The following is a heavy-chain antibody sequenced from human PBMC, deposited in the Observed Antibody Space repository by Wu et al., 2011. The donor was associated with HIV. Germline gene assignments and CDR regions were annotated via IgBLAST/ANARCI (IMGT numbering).Heavy chain of an antibody. Sequence: QLVQSGAEVKKPGASVKVSCKASGYTFTSSYMHWVRQAPGQGLEWMGWINPNSGDTKCAQKFQGRVHMTRDTSISTAYMELSRLRFDDTAVYYCARTRITMVRGIRPSGNNWFDPWGQGTLVTVSS. CDR1: GYTFTSSY. J-gene: IGHJ5*02. CDR3: ARTRITMVRGIRPSGNNWFDP. V-gene: IGHV1-2*02. D-gene: IGHD3-10*01. CDR2: INPNSGDT.